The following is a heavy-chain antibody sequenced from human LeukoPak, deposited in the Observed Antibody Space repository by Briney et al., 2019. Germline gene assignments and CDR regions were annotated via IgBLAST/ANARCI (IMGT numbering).Heavy chain of an antibody. Sequence: GASVKVSCKASGYTFTKFGISWVRQAPGQGLEWMGRIIPILGIANYAQKFQGRVTITADKSTSTAYMELSSLRSEDTAVYYCAYDFWSGYYRDGYYYGMDVWGQGTTVTVSS. CDR2: IIPILGIA. CDR1: GYTFTKFG. D-gene: IGHD3-3*01. CDR3: AYDFWSGYYRDGYYYGMDV. J-gene: IGHJ6*02. V-gene: IGHV1-69*04.